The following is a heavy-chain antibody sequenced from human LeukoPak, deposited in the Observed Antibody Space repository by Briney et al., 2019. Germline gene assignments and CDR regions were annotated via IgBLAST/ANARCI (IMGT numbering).Heavy chain of an antibody. CDR3: AKAGLVRGGALDS. V-gene: IGHV3-23*01. J-gene: IGHJ4*02. CDR2: ITGSGDGT. D-gene: IGHD4/OR15-4a*01. Sequence: GGSLRLSCAASGFTFSTYAMTWVRQAPGKGPEWVSSITGSGDGTSAADSVTGRFPISRDNSKSTLYLQMNSLRVEDTAVYYCAKAGLVRGGALDSWGQGTLVTVSS. CDR1: GFTFSTYA.